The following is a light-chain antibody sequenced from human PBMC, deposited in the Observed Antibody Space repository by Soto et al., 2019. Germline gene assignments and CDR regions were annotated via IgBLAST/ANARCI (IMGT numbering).Light chain of an antibody. CDR1: QSIGKH. CDR3: HQRQSWPRT. V-gene: IGKV3-11*01. Sequence: TQSPSFLSASVGDRVTITCRASQSIGKHLNWYQHKPGQAPRLLIYLTSNRAAGIPARFSGSGSGTDFTLTISDLEPEDFAVYYCHQRQSWPRTFGQGTKVDI. J-gene: IGKJ1*01. CDR2: LTS.